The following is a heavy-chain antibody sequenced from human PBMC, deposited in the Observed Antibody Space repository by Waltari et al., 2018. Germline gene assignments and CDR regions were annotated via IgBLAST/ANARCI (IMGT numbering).Heavy chain of an antibody. D-gene: IGHD3-3*01. V-gene: IGHV1-8*01. CDR3: ARGEGQRFLEWLISFDP. J-gene: IGHJ5*02. CDR2: MNPNSGNT. Sequence: QVQLVQSGAEVKKPGASVKVSCKASGYTFTSYDIHWVRQVTGQGLEWMGWMNPNSGNTGYAQKFQGRVTMTRNTSISTAYMELSSLRSEDTAVYYCARGEGQRFLEWLISFDPWGQGTLVTVSS. CDR1: GYTFTSYD.